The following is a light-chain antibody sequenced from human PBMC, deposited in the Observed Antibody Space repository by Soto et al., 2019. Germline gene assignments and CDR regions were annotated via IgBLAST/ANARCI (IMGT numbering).Light chain of an antibody. J-gene: IGLJ3*02. V-gene: IGLV7-43*01. CDR3: LLYYGGAQLWV. Sequence: QAVVTQEPSLTVSPGGTVTLTCASSTGAVTSGYYPNWFQQKPGQAPKALIYSINNKHSWTPARFSGSLLGGKAALTLSGVQPEDEAEYDCLLYYGGAQLWVFGGGTKLTVL. CDR1: TGAVTSGYY. CDR2: SIN.